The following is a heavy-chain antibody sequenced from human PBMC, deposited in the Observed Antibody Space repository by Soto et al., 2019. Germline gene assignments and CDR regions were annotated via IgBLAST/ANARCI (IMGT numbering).Heavy chain of an antibody. Sequence: PWEALSLTCTFSGGSISYYYLGLIGHPPGKGLEWIGYIYYRGSTNYTPSLKSRVTISVDTSKNQFSLKLSSVTAADTAVYYCARTPDGSWPNWFDTWGQGTLVTVSS. CDR3: ARTPDGSWPNWFDT. J-gene: IGHJ5*02. CDR1: GGSISYYY. CDR2: IYYRGST. V-gene: IGHV4-59*01. D-gene: IGHD6-13*01.